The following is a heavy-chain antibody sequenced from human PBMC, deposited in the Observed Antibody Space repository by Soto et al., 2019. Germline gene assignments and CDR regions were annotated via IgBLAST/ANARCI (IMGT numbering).Heavy chain of an antibody. D-gene: IGHD2-21*02. CDR2: IYYSGST. V-gene: IGHV4-31*03. J-gene: IGHJ4*02. CDR3: AREPRESYCGGDCFPFSRAY. Sequence: LSLTCTVSGGSISSGGYYWSWIRQHPGKGLEWIGYIYYSGSTYYNPSLKSRVTISVDTSKNQFSLKLSSVTAADTAVYYCAREPRESYCGGDCFPFSRAYWGQGTLVTVSS. CDR1: GGSISSGGYY.